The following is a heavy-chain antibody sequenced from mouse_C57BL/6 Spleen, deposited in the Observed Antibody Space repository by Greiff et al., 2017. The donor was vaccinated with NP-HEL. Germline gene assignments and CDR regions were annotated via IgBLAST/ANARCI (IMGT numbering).Heavy chain of an antibody. J-gene: IGHJ2*01. D-gene: IGHD2-5*01. V-gene: IGHV1-7*01. Sequence: VQLQQSGAELAKPGASVKLSCKASGYTFTSYWMHWVKQRPGQGLEWIGYINPSSGYTKYNQKFKDKATLTADKSSSTAYMQLSSLTYEDSAVDYCARSSNYEGYYFDYWGQGTTLTVSS. CDR1: GYTFTSYW. CDR2: INPSSGYT. CDR3: ARSSNYEGYYFDY.